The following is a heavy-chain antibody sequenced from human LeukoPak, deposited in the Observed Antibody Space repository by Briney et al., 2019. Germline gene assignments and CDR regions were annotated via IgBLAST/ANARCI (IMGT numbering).Heavy chain of an antibody. CDR3: ARVGQYYDFWSGFDF. Sequence: GGSLRLSCVASGFTFSAYAMTWVRQAPGKGLEWVSIIRGNGGGTYYADSVKGRFNIFRDNSENTLYLQMNSLRVDDTAVYYCARVGQYYDFWSGFDFWGQGALVIVSS. CDR1: GFTFSAYA. D-gene: IGHD3-3*01. V-gene: IGHV3-23*01. J-gene: IGHJ4*02. CDR2: IRGNGGGT.